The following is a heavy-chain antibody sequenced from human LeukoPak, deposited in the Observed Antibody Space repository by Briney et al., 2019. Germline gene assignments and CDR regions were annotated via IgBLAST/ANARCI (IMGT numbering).Heavy chain of an antibody. J-gene: IGHJ4*02. V-gene: IGHV7-4-1*02. CDR2: INTNTGNP. Sequence: EASVKVSCKASGYTFTSYAMNWVRQAPGQGLEWMGWINTNTGNPTYAQGFTGRFVFSLDTSVSTAYLQISSLKTEDTAVYYCARGNVVAGTKSLDYWGQGTLVTVSS. CDR3: ARGNVVAGTKSLDY. CDR1: GYTFTSYA. D-gene: IGHD6-19*01.